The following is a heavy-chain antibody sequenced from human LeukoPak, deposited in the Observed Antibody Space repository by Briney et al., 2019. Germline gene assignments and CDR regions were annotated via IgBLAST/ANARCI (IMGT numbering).Heavy chain of an antibody. CDR3: AKEHYSFQGRGMDV. CDR1: GFNFRYFW. CDR2: INHDGRET. D-gene: IGHD3-10*01. V-gene: IGHV3-7*01. Sequence: GGSLRLFCLGSGFNFRYFWMSWVRQAPGKGLEWVANINHDGRETYYADSVKGRFIISRDNAKDSLYLQMNSLRAEDAAVYYCAKEHYSFQGRGMDVWGQGTTVTVSS. J-gene: IGHJ6*02.